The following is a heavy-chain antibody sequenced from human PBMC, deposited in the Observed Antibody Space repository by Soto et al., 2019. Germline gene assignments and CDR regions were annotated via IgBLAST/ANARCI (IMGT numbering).Heavy chain of an antibody. CDR2: INSDDTSS. V-gene: IGHV3-74*01. D-gene: IGHD6-19*01. CDR3: SRDRSRGWSYFDY. Sequence: GGSLRLSCAASGLSVSNYWMHWVRQTPGKGLEWVSRINSDDTSSSYAASVKGRFTISRDNSKNTLYLEMNSLRAEDTAVYYCSRDRSRGWSYFDYWGQGTLVTVSS. J-gene: IGHJ4*02. CDR1: GLSVSNYW.